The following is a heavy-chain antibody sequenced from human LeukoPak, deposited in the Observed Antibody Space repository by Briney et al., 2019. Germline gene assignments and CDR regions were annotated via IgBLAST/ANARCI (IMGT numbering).Heavy chain of an antibody. CDR3: ASEYGDYERVHAFDI. Sequence: SVRVSCKASGGTFSSYAISWVRQAPGQGLDGMGGIIPICGTANYAQKFQGRVTITADKPTSTAYMELSSLRSEDTAVYYCASEYGDYERVHAFDIWGQGTMVTVSS. V-gene: IGHV1-69*06. CDR2: IIPICGTA. CDR1: GGTFSSYA. J-gene: IGHJ3*02. D-gene: IGHD4-17*01.